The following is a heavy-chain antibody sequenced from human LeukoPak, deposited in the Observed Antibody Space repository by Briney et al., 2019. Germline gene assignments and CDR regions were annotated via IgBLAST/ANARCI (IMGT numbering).Heavy chain of an antibody. CDR1: GYTFTSYG. Sequence: ASVKVSCKTSGYTFTSYGITWVRQAPGQGLEWMGWINPNSGGTNYAQKFQGRVTMTRDTSISTAYMELSRLRSDDTAVYYCASWRFNYYDSSQDYWGQGTLVTVSS. CDR2: INPNSGGT. CDR3: ASWRFNYYDSSQDY. D-gene: IGHD3-22*01. J-gene: IGHJ4*02. V-gene: IGHV1-2*02.